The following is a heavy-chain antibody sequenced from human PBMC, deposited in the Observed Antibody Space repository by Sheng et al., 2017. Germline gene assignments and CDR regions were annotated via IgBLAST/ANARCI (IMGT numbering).Heavy chain of an antibody. CDR2: ISNDGTNK. CDR1: GFSFSSYG. V-gene: IGHV3-30*18. D-gene: IGHD3-22*01. Sequence: QVQLVESGGGVIQPGRSPRLSCAASGFSFSSYGMHWVRQAPGKGLEWVAVISNDGTNKYYADSVKGRFTISRDNSKNTLYLQMNSLRVEDTAVYYCAKVQYYDSSGYLDYWGQGTLVTVSS. CDR3: AKVQYYDSSGYLDY. J-gene: IGHJ4*02.